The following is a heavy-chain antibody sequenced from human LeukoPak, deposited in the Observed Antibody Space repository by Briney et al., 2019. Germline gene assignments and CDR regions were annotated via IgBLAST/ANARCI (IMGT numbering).Heavy chain of an antibody. J-gene: IGHJ6*03. CDR2: IIPIFGTA. CDR1: GGSFSSYA. D-gene: IGHD3-22*01. CDR3: ARGASGYDSSGYYQHFYYYMDV. Sequence: SVTVSCKASGGSFSSYAISWVRQAPGQGLEWMGGIIPIFGTANYAQKFQGRVTITTDESTRIAYMELSSLRSEDTAVYYCARGASGYDSSGYYQHFYYYMDVWGKGTTVTVSS. V-gene: IGHV1-69*05.